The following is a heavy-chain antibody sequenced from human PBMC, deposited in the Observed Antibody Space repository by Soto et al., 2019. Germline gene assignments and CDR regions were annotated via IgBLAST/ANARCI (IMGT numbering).Heavy chain of an antibody. CDR1: GGSISSGGYY. CDR3: ARLRAAAVDAFDI. V-gene: IGHV4-31*03. D-gene: IGHD6-13*01. Sequence: QVQLQESGPGLVKPSQTLSLTCTVSGGSISSGGYYWSWIRQHPGKGLEGIGYSYYSGSTYYNPSLKSRLTISVDTSKNQFSLKLSSVTAADTAVYYCARLRAAAVDAFDIWGQGKMVPVSS. CDR2: SYYSGST. J-gene: IGHJ3*02.